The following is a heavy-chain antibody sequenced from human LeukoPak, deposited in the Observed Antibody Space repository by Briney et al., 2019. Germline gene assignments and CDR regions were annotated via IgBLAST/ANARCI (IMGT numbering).Heavy chain of an antibody. CDR3: ARDLTY. Sequence: GASVKVSCKASAYIFTSYGISWVRQAPGQGLEWMGWISPYNGDTNYAQKFQGRVAMTTDTSTSTAFMELRSLRSDDTAVYYCARDLTYWGQGTLVTVSS. J-gene: IGHJ4*02. CDR1: AYIFTSYG. V-gene: IGHV1-18*01. CDR2: ISPYNGDT.